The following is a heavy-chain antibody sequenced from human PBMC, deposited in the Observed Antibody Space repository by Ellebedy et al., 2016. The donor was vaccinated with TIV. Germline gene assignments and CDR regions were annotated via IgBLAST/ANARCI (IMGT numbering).Heavy chain of an antibody. CDR2: INPNTGGT. Sequence: ASVKVSXXASGYVFTGQFLHWVRQAPGQGLEWMGWINPNTGGTQYLQKFQGRVTMTRDTSISTAYLELSSLRFDDTALYYCARLSYDRRGYYSSTSPFDFWGQGTLVTVSS. J-gene: IGHJ4*02. V-gene: IGHV1-2*02. D-gene: IGHD3-22*01. CDR3: ARLSYDRRGYYSSTSPFDF. CDR1: GYVFTGQF.